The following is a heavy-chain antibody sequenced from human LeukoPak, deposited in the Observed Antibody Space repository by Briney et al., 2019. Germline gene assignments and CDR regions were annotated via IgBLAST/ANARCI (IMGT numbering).Heavy chain of an antibody. D-gene: IGHD5-12*01. J-gene: IGHJ5*02. CDR2: INPNSGGT. V-gene: IGHV1-2*02. CDR1: GYTFTGYY. CDR3: ARDLPDIVATSDNWFDP. Sequence: ASVKVSCKASGYTFTGYYMHWVRQAPGQGLEWMGWINPNSGGTNYAQKFQGRVTMTRDTSISTAYMELSRLRSDDTAVYYCARDLPDIVATSDNWFDPWGQGTLVTVSS.